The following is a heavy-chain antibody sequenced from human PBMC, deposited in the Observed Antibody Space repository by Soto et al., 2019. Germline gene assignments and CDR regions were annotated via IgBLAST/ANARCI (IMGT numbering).Heavy chain of an antibody. CDR1: GGSISSYY. D-gene: IGHD5-18*01. CDR3: ERGYSYGLSDY. J-gene: IGHJ4*02. Sequence: QVQLQESGPGLVKPSETLSLTCTVSGGSISSYYWSWIRQPPGKGLEWIGYIYYSGSTNYNPSHKSRVTVSVDTPKNQFSLKLSSVTAADPAEYYCERGYSYGLSDYRGQGTLVTVSS. V-gene: IGHV4-59*01. CDR2: IYYSGST.